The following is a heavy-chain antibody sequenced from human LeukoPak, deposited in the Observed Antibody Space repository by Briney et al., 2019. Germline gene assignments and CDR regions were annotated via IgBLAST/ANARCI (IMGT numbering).Heavy chain of an antibody. V-gene: IGHV4-39*02. Sequence: SETLSLTCSVSGGSLSSSTYYWGWIRQPPGKGLEWIATIFYSGSTYYNPSLKSRVTLSVDTSKDQFFLKLSSVTAADTAVYYCAREQYMVRGVTEYFQHWGQGTLVTVSS. D-gene: IGHD3-10*01. J-gene: IGHJ1*01. CDR2: IFYSGST. CDR3: AREQYMVRGVTEYFQH. CDR1: GGSLSSSTYY.